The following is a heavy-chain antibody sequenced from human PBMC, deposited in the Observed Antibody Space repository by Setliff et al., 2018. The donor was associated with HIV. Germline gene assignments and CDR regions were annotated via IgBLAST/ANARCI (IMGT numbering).Heavy chain of an antibody. J-gene: IGHJ4*02. CDR2: IKQDGSDM. CDR3: ATQTGFYNSHWYDY. D-gene: IGHD6-13*01. V-gene: IGHV3-7*01. CDR1: GLPFYNYW. Sequence: GGSLRLSCVASGLPFYNYWMTWLRRAPGRGLEWVANIKQDGSDMHYIESVKGRFTIFRDNAKNSVFLQMNSLRAEDTGVYHCATQTGFYNSHWYDYWGQGTMVTVSS.